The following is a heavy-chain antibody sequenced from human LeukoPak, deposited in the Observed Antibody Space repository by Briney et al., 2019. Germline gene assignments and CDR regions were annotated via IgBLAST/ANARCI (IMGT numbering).Heavy chain of an antibody. V-gene: IGHV3-7*01. CDR2: IKQDGSEK. J-gene: IGHJ4*02. CDR3: ARDDTVTTRVGFID. Sequence: GGSLRLSCAGSGFTFSSYWMSWVRQAPGKGLEWVANIKQDGSEKYYVDSVKGRFTISRDNAKKSLYLLMNSLRAEDMAVYYCARDDTVTTRVGFIDWGQGTLVSVSS. D-gene: IGHD4-17*01. CDR1: GFTFSSYW.